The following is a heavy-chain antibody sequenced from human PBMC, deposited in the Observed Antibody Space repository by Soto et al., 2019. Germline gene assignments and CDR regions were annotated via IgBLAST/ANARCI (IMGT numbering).Heavy chain of an antibody. CDR3: ARVRRYYGSGSYFDAFDI. Sequence: SETLSLTCAVYGGSLSGYYWSWIRQPPGKGLEWIGEINHSGSTNYNPSLKSRVTISVDTSKNQFSLKLSSVTAADTAVYYCARVRRYYGSGSYFDAFDIWGQGTMVTVSS. V-gene: IGHV4-34*01. J-gene: IGHJ3*02. D-gene: IGHD3-10*01. CDR1: GGSLSGYY. CDR2: INHSGST.